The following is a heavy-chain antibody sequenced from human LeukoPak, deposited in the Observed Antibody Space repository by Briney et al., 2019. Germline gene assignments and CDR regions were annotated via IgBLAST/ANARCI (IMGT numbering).Heavy chain of an antibody. CDR1: GYTFSQYG. J-gene: IGHJ4*02. CDR3: ARGSGATVTYFDY. V-gene: IGHV1-18*01. Sequence: ASVKVSCKAFGYTFSQYGFSWVRQAPGQGLEWMGWISAYNGSSNYPQKLQGRVSMTTDASTSTAYMELRSLRSDDTAIYYCARGSGATVTYFDYWGQGTLVTVSS. D-gene: IGHD4-17*01. CDR2: ISAYNGSS.